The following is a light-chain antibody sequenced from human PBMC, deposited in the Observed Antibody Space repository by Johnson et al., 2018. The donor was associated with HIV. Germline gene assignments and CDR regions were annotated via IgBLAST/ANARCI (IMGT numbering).Light chain of an antibody. J-gene: IGLJ1*01. CDR3: GTWDSSLSAYV. CDR2: DNN. V-gene: IGLV1-51*01. Sequence: QSALTQPPSVSAAPGQTVTISCSRSSSNVGSSFVSWYRQVPGTAPKLLIYDNNKRPSGIPGRFSGSKSGPSATLGITGLQTGDEADYYCGTWDSSLSAYVFGTGTKVTAL. CDR1: SSNVGSSF.